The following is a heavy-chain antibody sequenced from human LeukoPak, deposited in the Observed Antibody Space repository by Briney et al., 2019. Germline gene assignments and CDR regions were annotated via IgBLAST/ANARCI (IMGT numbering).Heavy chain of an antibody. CDR2: IYTSGST. CDR3: ARVERITMVRGVIGWFDP. Sequence: SETLSLTCTVSGGSISSGSYYWSWIRQPAGKGLEWIGRIYTSGSTNYNPSLKSRVTISVDTSKNQFSLKLSSVTAADTAVYYCARVERITMVRGVIGWFDPWGQGTLVTVSS. D-gene: IGHD3-10*01. CDR1: GGSISSGSYY. V-gene: IGHV4-61*02. J-gene: IGHJ5*02.